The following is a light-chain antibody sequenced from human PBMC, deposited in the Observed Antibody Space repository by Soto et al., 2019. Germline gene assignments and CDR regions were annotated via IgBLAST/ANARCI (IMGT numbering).Light chain of an antibody. CDR1: SSDVGAYNY. V-gene: IGLV2-14*01. CDR3: CSYTTSGTLV. J-gene: IGLJ2*01. CDR2: EVR. Sequence: QSVLTQPASVSGSPGQSITISCIATSSDVGAYNYVSWYQQHPGKAPKVLIYEVRNRPSGVSNRFSGSKTGNTASLTISGLQAEDEADYYCCSYTTSGTLVFGGGTQLTVL.